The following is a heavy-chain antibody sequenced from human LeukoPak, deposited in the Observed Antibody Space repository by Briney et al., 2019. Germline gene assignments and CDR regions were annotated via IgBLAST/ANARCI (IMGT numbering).Heavy chain of an antibody. J-gene: IGHJ4*02. V-gene: IGHV4-34*01. D-gene: IGHD3-16*02. CDR1: GGSFSGYY. Sequence: PSETLSLTCAVYGGSFSGYYWSWIRQPPGKGLEWIGEINHSGSTNYNPSLKSRVTISVDTSKNQFSLKLSSVTAADTAVYYCARTYDYVWGSYRQPLFDYWGQGTLVTVSS. CDR3: ARTYDYVWGSYRQPLFDY. CDR2: INHSGST.